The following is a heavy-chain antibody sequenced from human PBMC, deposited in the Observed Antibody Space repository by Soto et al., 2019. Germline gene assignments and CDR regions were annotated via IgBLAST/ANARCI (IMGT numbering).Heavy chain of an antibody. J-gene: IGHJ4*02. CDR1: GYTFTSYG. CDR3: ARGRITIFGVVMGLDY. CDR2: ISAYNGNT. V-gene: IGHV1-18*01. Sequence: GASVKVSCKASGYTFTSYGISWVRQAPGQGLEWMGWISAYNGNTNYAQKLQGRVTMTTDTSTSTAYMELRSLRSDDTALYYCARGRITIFGVVMGLDYWGQGTLVTVSS. D-gene: IGHD3-3*01.